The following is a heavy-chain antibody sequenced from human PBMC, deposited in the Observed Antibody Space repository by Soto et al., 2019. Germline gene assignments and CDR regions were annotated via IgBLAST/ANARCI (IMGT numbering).Heavy chain of an antibody. D-gene: IGHD6-13*01. CDR2: IYHSGST. CDR1: GGSISSSNW. V-gene: IGHV4-4*02. Sequence: QVQLQESGPGLVKPSGTLSLTCAVSGGSISSSNWWSWVRQPPGKGLEWIGEIYHSGSTNYNPSLRSRVTISVDKSKNQFSLKLSSVTAADTAVYYCARGSWYGNYQYYYGMDVWGQGTTVTVSS. CDR3: ARGSWYGNYQYYYGMDV. J-gene: IGHJ6*02.